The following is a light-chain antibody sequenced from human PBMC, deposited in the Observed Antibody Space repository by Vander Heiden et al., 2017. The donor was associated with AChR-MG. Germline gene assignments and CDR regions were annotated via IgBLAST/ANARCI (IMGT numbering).Light chain of an antibody. CDR1: ESVSRY. J-gene: IGKJ4*01. CDR2: DAS. Sequence: EIVLTQSPATLSLSPGERATLSCRARESVSRYLVWYQQKPGQAPRLLIYDASNRATGIPARFSGSGSGTDFTLTISSLEPEDFAVYYCQQRSNWPRTFGGGTKVEIK. V-gene: IGKV3-11*01. CDR3: QQRSNWPRT.